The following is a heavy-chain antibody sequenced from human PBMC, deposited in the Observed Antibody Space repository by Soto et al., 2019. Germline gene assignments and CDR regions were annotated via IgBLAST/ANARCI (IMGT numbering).Heavy chain of an antibody. Sequence: SETLSLTWTVSGGSISNYYWRWIRQPPGKGLEWIGYIYYSGSTNYNPSLKSRVTISVATSKNQFSLKLSSVPAPDTAVYYCARHRTTGLFGELCHSYFFDDRDVCGHGTTVTVSS. D-gene: IGHD3-10*02. J-gene: IGHJ6*02. V-gene: IGHV4-59*01. CDR2: IYYSGST. CDR1: GGSISNYY. CDR3: ARHRTTGLFGELCHSYFFDDRDV.